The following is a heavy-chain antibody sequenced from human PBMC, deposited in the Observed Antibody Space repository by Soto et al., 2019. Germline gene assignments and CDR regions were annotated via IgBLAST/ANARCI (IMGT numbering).Heavy chain of an antibody. CDR3: ARDSKETLNIAAAGRHWFDP. D-gene: IGHD6-13*01. J-gene: IGHJ5*02. V-gene: IGHV3-7*05. Sequence: GGSLRLSCAASGFTFSSYWMSWVRQAPGKGLEWVANIKQDGSEKYYVDSVKGRFTISRDNAKNSLYLQMNSLRAEDTAVYYCARDSKETLNIAAAGRHWFDPWGQGTLVTVSS. CDR2: IKQDGSEK. CDR1: GFTFSSYW.